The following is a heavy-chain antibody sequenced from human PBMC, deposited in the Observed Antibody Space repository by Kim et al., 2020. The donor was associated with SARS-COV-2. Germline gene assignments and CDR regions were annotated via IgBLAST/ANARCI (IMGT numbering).Heavy chain of an antibody. D-gene: IGHD3-10*01. V-gene: IGHV4-34*01. Sequence: SETLSLTCAVYGGSFSGYYWSWIRQPPGKGLEWIGEINHSGSTNYNPSLKSRVTISVDTSKNQFSLKLSSVTAADTAVYYCARSGPSRLAYFQTIVGGPAFDIWGQGTMVTVSS. CDR3: ARSGPSRLAYFQTIVGGPAFDI. CDR1: GGSFSGYY. CDR2: INHSGST. J-gene: IGHJ3*02.